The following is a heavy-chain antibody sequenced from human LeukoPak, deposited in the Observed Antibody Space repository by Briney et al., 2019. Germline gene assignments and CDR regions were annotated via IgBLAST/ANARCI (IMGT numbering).Heavy chain of an antibody. CDR3: ARDSGSYSGSYYKQGGIDY. J-gene: IGHJ4*02. V-gene: IGHV4-39*07. Sequence: PSETLSLTCTVSGGSMSSSSYYWGWIRQAPGKGLEWIGSIYYSGTTYHNPSLKSRVTISVDTSKNQFSLKLSSVTAADTAVYYCARDSGSYSGSYYKQGGIDYWGQGTLVTVSS. D-gene: IGHD1-26*01. CDR1: GGSMSSSSYY. CDR2: IYYSGTT.